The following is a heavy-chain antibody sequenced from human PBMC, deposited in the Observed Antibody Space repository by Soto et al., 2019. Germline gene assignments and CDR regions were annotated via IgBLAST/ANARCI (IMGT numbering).Heavy chain of an antibody. V-gene: IGHV1-18*04. CDR2: ISAYNGNT. J-gene: IGHJ4*01. D-gene: IGHD1-7*01. Sequence: EASVKVSFKASGYTFTSYGISWVRQAPGQGLEWMGWISAYNGNTNYAQKLQGRVTMTTDTSTSTAYMELRSLRSDDTAVYYCARDPGNRITGTTSLLRKTEDFDYWG. CDR1: GYTFTSYG. CDR3: ARDPGNRITGTTSLLRKTEDFDY.